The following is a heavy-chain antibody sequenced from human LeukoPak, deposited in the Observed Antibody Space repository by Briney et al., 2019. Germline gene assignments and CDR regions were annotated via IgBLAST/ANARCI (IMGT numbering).Heavy chain of an antibody. D-gene: IGHD3-10*01. J-gene: IGHJ3*02. CDR3: ASAYAGDGFDI. V-gene: IGHV3-66*01. CDR1: GFTVSSNY. CDR2: TFGGGST. Sequence: PGGSLRLSCAASGFTVSSNYMTWVRQAPGEGLEWVSVTFGGGSTYYADSVKGRFTISRDNSKNTLYLQMNSLRAEDTAVFYCASAYAGDGFDIWGLGTMVTVSS.